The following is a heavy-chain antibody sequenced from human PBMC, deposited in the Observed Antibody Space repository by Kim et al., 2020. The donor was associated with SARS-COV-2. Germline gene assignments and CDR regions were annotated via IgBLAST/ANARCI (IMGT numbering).Heavy chain of an antibody. CDR1: GYTFTGYY. D-gene: IGHD5-12*01. V-gene: IGHV1-2*02. CDR2: INPNSGGT. CDR3: ARARGSGYVSGRGYYYGMDV. Sequence: ASVKVSCKASGYTFTGYYMHWVRQAPGQGLEWMGWINPNSGGTNYAQKFQGRVTMTRDTSISTAYMELSRLRSDDTAVYYCARARGSGYVSGRGYYYGMDVWGQGTTVTVSS. J-gene: IGHJ6*02.